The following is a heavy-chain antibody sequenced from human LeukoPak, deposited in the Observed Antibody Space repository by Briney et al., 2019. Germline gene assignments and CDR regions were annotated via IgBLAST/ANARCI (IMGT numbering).Heavy chain of an antibody. CDR3: ARDKGRGLRYFDY. J-gene: IGHJ4*02. V-gene: IGHV3-7*01. CDR1: GFTFRIYW. CDR2: INEDGGEK. Sequence: GGSLRLSCAASGFTFRIYWMTWVRQAPGKGLEWVAIINEDGGEKYYVDSVKGRFTISRDNAKNSLDLQMNSLKAEDTAVYYCARDKGRGLRYFDYWGQGTLVTVSS. D-gene: IGHD5-12*01.